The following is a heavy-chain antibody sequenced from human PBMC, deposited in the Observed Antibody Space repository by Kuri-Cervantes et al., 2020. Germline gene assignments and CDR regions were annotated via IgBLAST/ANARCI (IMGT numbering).Heavy chain of an antibody. J-gene: IGHJ4*02. Sequence: GESLKISCAASGFTFSSYWMHWVRQAPGKGLEWVAVISYDGSNKYYVDSVKGRFTISRDDSKNTLYLQMNSLRAEDTAVYYCARDPDAYTTHFPPEYWGQGTLVTVSS. V-gene: IGHV3-30*03. D-gene: IGHD2/OR15-2a*01. CDR2: ISYDGSNK. CDR3: ARDPDAYTTHFPPEY. CDR1: GFTFSSYW.